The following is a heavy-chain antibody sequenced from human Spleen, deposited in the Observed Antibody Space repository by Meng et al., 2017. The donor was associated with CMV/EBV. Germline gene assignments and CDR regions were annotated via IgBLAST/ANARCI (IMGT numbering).Heavy chain of an antibody. CDR3: ARHFRPAAPFDY. V-gene: IGHV4-39*01. CDR2: TYYSGST. J-gene: IGHJ4*02. D-gene: IGHD2-2*01. Sequence: GSRRLSCTVSGGSSSSGSYYWGWIRHPPGKGLEWIGNTYYSGSTYYNPSLRSRVTISVDTSKGLFSLKLSSVTAADTAVYYCARHFRPAAPFDYWGQGTLVTVSS. CDR1: GGSSSSGSYY.